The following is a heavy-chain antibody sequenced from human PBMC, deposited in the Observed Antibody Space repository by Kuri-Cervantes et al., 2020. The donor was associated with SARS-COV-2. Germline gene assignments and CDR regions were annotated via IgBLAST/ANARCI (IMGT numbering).Heavy chain of an antibody. Sequence: GGSRRPSCAVSGFSLSSYTRNWVRQAPGKALEWVSSISGRGSHIYYADSVKGRFTISKESGENSMYLHMNSLRGDDTAVYYCARVAGEGPIYYYYMDVWGKGTTVTVSS. CDR2: ISGRGSHI. CDR1: GFSLSSYT. CDR3: ARVAGEGPIYYYYMDV. V-gene: IGHV3-21*01. D-gene: IGHD2-21*01. J-gene: IGHJ6*03.